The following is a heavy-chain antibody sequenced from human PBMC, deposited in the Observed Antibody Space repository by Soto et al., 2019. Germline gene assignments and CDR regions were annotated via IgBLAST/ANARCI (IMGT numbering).Heavy chain of an antibody. D-gene: IGHD1-26*01. J-gene: IGHJ6*02. CDR3: ASEGAKQDDYGMDV. CDR2: IIPIFGTA. V-gene: IGHV1-69*13. CDR1: GGTFSSYA. Sequence: ASVKVSCKASGGTFSSYAISWVRQAPGQGLEWMGGIIPIFGTANYAQKFQGRVTITADESTSTAYMELSNLRSEDTAVYYCASEGAKQDDYGMDVWGQGPTVTVS.